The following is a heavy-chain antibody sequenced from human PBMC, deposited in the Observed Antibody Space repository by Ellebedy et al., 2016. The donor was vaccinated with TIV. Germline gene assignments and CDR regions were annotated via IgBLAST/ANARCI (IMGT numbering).Heavy chain of an antibody. CDR2: INHSGST. CDR1: GGSFSGYY. D-gene: IGHD6-13*01. V-gene: IGHV4-34*01. Sequence: MPSETLSLTCAVYGGSFSGYYWSWIRQPPGKGLEWIGEINHSGSTNYNPSLKSRVTISVDTSKNQFSLKLSPVTAADTAVYYCARGLGMAAAGTGWFDPWGQGTLVTVSS. J-gene: IGHJ5*02. CDR3: ARGLGMAAAGTGWFDP.